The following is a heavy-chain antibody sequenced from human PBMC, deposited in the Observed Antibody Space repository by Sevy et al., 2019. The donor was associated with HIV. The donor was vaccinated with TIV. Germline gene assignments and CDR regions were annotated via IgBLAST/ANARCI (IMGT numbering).Heavy chain of an antibody. V-gene: IGHV3-7*01. CDR1: GFTFSSYV. Sequence: LSLTCAASGFTFSSYVMHWVRQAPGKGLEWVANIRQDGNEIYYADSVKGRFTISRDNAMQSLYLEMNNLRVEDSGIYYCARRYFDVWGQGTLVTVSS. J-gene: IGHJ4*02. CDR2: IRQDGNEI. CDR3: ARRYFDV.